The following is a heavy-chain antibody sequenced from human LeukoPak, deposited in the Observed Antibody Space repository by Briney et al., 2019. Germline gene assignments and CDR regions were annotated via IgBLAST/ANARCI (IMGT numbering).Heavy chain of an antibody. CDR3: ASGGGIAVAGTPWFDP. J-gene: IGHJ5*02. D-gene: IGHD6-19*01. CDR2: IKQDGSKK. Sequence: GGSLRLSCAASGFTFSSHWMSWVRQAPGKGLEWVAKIKQDGSKKYYVDSVKGRFTISRDNAKNSLYLQMNSLRSEDTAVYYCASGGGIAVAGTPWFDPWGQGTLVTVSS. CDR1: GFTFSSHW. V-gene: IGHV3-7*03.